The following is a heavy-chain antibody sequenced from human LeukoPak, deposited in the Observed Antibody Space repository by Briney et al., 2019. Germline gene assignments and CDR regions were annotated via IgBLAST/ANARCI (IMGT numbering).Heavy chain of an antibody. J-gene: IGHJ6*02. CDR1: GGTFSSYS. Sequence: SVKVSCKASGGTFSSYSISWVRQAPGQGLEWMGRIIPILGIANYAQKFQGRVTITADKSTSTAYMELSSLRSEDTAVYYCARDRLMGTRVYYYYGMDVWGQGTTVTVSS. CDR3: ARDRLMGTRVYYYYGMDV. D-gene: IGHD2-2*01. CDR2: IIPILGIA. V-gene: IGHV1-69*04.